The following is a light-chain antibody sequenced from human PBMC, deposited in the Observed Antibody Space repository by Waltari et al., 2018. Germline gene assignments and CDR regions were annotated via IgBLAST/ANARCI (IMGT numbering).Light chain of an antibody. Sequence: SYVLTQPPSVSVAPGKTASLSFGGDDGGTKSLPWYQQRPGQAPVLVVYDEGDRPSGIPERFSGSKSGNMATLTISRVGAGDEADYYCQVWDSRSDHVVFGGGTKLIVL. V-gene: IGLV3-21*03. J-gene: IGLJ2*01. CDR1: DGGTKS. CDR2: DEG. CDR3: QVWDSRSDHVV.